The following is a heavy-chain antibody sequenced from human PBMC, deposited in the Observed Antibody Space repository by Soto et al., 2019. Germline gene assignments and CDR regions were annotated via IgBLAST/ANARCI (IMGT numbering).Heavy chain of an antibody. J-gene: IGHJ6*02. CDR1: GYTFVNYG. CDR3: AKDTSTVTTASYYNGMDV. CDR2: ISAYNGIA. V-gene: IGHV1-18*01. D-gene: IGHD4-4*01. Sequence: GASVKVSCKASGYTFVNYGINWVRQAPGQGLEWMGWISAYNGIAHYVEKFQDRVTMTTDTSTSTAYIELRSLRSDDTAVFYCAKDTSTVTTASYYNGMDVWGQGTTVTVSS.